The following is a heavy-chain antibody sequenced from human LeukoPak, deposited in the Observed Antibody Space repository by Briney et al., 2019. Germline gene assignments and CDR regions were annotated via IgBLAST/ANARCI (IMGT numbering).Heavy chain of an antibody. CDR2: ISGSGGST. D-gene: IGHD3-22*01. V-gene: IGHV3-23*01. CDR3: AKGGITMIVVVIQYYFDY. Sequence: PGGSLRLSCAASGFTFSSYAMSWVRQAPGKGLEWGSAISGSGGSTYYADSAKGRFTISRDNSKNTLYLQMNSLRAEDTAVYYCAKGGITMIVVVIQYYFDYWGQGTLVTVSS. J-gene: IGHJ4*02. CDR1: GFTFSSYA.